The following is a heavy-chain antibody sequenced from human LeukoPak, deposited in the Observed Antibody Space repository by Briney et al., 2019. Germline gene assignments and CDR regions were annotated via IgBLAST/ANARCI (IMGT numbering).Heavy chain of an antibody. J-gene: IGHJ4*02. CDR2: ISSSSSYI. D-gene: IGHD3-9*01. CDR3: ARDHYDTLTGYYHFDS. Sequence: GGSLRLSCAASGFTFSSYSMNWVRQAPGKGLEWVSSISSSSSYIYYADSVKGRFTISRDNAENSLYLQMNSLRAEDTAVYYCARDHYDTLTGYYHFDSWGQGTLVTVSS. CDR1: GFTFSSYS. V-gene: IGHV3-21*01.